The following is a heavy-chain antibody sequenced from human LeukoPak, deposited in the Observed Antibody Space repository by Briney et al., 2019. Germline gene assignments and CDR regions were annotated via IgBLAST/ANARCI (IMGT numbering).Heavy chain of an antibody. CDR1: GYTFTSYY. V-gene: IGHV1-46*01. D-gene: IGHD3-3*01. J-gene: IGHJ4*02. CDR2: INPSGGST. CDR3: ARDYYDFWSGYYVYSDY. Sequence: ASVKVSCKASGYTFTSYYMHWVRQAPGQGLEWMGIINPSGGSTSYAQKFQGRVTMTRDTSTSTVYMELSSLRSEDTAVYYCARDYYDFWSGYYVYSDYWGQGTLVTVSS.